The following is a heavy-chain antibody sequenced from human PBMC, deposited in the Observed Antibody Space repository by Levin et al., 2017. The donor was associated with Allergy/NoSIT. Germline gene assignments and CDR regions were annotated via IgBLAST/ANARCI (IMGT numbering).Heavy chain of an antibody. CDR1: GFTFSGSA. J-gene: IGHJ4*02. CDR3: TCTNVLTDY. D-gene: IGHD2-8*01. CDR2: IRSKANSYAT. Sequence: GESLKISCAASGFTFSGSAMHWVRQASGKGLEWVGRIRSKANSYATAYAASVKGRFTISRDDSKNTAYLQMNSLKTEDTAVYYCTCTNVLTDYWGQGTLVTVSS. V-gene: IGHV3-73*01.